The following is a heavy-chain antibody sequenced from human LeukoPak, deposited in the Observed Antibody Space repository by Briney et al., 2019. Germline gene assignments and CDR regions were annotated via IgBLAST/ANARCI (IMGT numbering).Heavy chain of an antibody. J-gene: IGHJ4*02. CDR3: ARGQTDLLRNYFDY. CDR1: GFMVGHKY. Sequence: GGSLRPSCAASGFMVGHKYMSWVRQAPGKGLEWLSIIYAGGNTYSADSVKGRFTISRDNSRNTVYLQMNNLRDDDTAVYYCARGQTDLLRNYFDYWGPGTSVTVSS. CDR2: IYAGGNT. V-gene: IGHV3-66*01.